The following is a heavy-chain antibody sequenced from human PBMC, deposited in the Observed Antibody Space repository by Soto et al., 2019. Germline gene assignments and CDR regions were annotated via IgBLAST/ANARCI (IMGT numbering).Heavy chain of an antibody. V-gene: IGHV3-23*01. Sequence: GGSLRLSCAASGFTFKSYAMSWVRQGPGKGLEWVASTPGSRGSSYYADSVKGRFTISRDNYKSNLYLDLKSLKAEDTAMYYCARGGSTGWFYFDFWGPGTRVT. CDR2: TPGSRGSS. CDR3: ARGGSTGWFYFDF. J-gene: IGHJ4*02. D-gene: IGHD6-19*01. CDR1: GFTFKSYA.